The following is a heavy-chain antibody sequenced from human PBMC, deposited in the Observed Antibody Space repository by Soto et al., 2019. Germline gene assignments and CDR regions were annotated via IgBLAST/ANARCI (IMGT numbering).Heavy chain of an antibody. J-gene: IGHJ3*02. CDR1: GGSISSYY. CDR2: VLYSGTT. CDR3: ARYAPQQTFHI. Sequence: QVQLQESGPGLVKTSETLSLTCTVSGGSISSYYWSWIRQSPGKALEWIGYVLYSGTTNYSPSLNSRVSISVDTSKNQFSLKLNSVTAADTAIYYCARYAPQQTFHIWGQGTTVIVSS. D-gene: IGHD2-2*01. V-gene: IGHV4-59*01.